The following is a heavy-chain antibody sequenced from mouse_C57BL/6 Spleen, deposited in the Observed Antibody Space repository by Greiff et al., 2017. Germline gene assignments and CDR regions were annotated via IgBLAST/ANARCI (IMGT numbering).Heavy chain of an antibody. V-gene: IGHV1-85*01. J-gene: IGHJ4*01. Sequence: VKLMESGPELVKPGASVKLSCKASGYTFTSYDINWVKQRPGQGLEWIGWIYPRDGSTKYNEKFKGKGTLTVDTSSSTAYMELHSLTSEDSAVYFCARRDIGYAMDYWGQGTSVTVSS. CDR3: ARRDIGYAMDY. CDR2: IYPRDGST. CDR1: GYTFTSYD.